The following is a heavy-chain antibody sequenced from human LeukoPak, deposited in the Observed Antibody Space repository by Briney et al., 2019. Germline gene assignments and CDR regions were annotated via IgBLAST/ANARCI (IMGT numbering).Heavy chain of an antibody. J-gene: IGHJ4*02. CDR3: ARDRGDYGFDY. Sequence: KPSETLSLTCTVSGGSISSGGYYWSWIRQPPGKGLEWIGYIYYSGSTNYNPSLKSRVTISVDTSKNQFSLKLSSVTAADTAVYYCARDRGDYGFDYWGQGTLVTVSS. CDR1: GGSISSGGYY. CDR2: IYYSGST. V-gene: IGHV4-61*08. D-gene: IGHD4-17*01.